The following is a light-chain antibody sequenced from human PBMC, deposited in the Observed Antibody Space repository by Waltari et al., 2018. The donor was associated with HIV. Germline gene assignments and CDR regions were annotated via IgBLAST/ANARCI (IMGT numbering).Light chain of an antibody. CDR2: RNT. Sequence: QSVLTQPPSVSGAPGQRVTISCTGSSSHIGASNDVHWYQQLPGTAPKLLIYRNTNRPSGVPDRFSGSKSGTSASLAITGLRAEDEADYFCQSFDNGLSGVFGGGTKLTVL. CDR3: QSFDNGLSGV. V-gene: IGLV1-40*01. CDR1: SSHIGASND. J-gene: IGLJ2*01.